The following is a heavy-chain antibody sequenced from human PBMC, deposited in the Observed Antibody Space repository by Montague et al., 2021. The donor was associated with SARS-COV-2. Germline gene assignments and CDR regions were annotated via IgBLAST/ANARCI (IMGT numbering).Heavy chain of an antibody. V-gene: IGHV4-39*07. Sequence: SETLSLTCTVSGGSISSSTYYWGWIRQPPGKGLEWIGEILHTESTNFNPSLKTRVAMSVDKSRNQFSLKLTSLTAADTAVYYCATGINYYDFLALQSWGQGALVIVSS. CDR1: GGSISSSTYY. D-gene: IGHD3/OR15-3a*01. J-gene: IGHJ4*02. CDR3: ATGINYYDFLALQS. CDR2: ILHTEST.